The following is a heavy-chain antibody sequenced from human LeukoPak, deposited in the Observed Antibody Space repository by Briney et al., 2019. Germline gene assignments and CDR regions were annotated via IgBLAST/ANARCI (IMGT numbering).Heavy chain of an antibody. CDR2: MNPNSGNT. V-gene: IGHV1-8*01. D-gene: IGHD4-23*01. Sequence: ASVKVSCKASGYTFTSYDINWVRQATGQGLEWMGWMNPNSGNTGYAQKFQGRVTMTRNTSISTAYMELSSLRSEDTAVYYCARGLTLGTVVTHTGVDYWGQGTLVAVSS. CDR3: ARGLTLGTVVTHTGVDY. CDR1: GYTFTSYD. J-gene: IGHJ4*02.